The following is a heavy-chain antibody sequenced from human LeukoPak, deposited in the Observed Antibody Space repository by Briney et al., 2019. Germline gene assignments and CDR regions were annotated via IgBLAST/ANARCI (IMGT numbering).Heavy chain of an antibody. CDR1: GASITGHY. Sequence: KTSETLSLTCTVSGASITGHYLTWIRQPPGNGLEWIGYISHIGSTNYNPSLKSRVTISVDTSKNQFPLKLTSVTAADTALYYCARDRISINALDMWGQGTMVTVSS. V-gene: IGHV4-59*11. D-gene: IGHD1-14*01. J-gene: IGHJ3*02. CDR2: ISHIGST. CDR3: ARDRISINALDM.